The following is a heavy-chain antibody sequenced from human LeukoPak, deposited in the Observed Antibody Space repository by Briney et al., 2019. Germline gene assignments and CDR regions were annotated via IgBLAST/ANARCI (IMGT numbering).Heavy chain of an antibody. CDR2: IHPSGAST. CDR3: ARVAAAGFAYDKFDP. D-gene: IGHD6-13*01. Sequence: ASVKVSCKASGYTFTSYYMHWVRQAPGPGLEWMGIIHPSGASTNYAQKFQGRVNMTRDTSTNTVYMELGSLRSEDTAVYYCARVAAAGFAYDKFDPWGQGTLVTVSS. CDR1: GYTFTSYY. J-gene: IGHJ5*02. V-gene: IGHV1-46*01.